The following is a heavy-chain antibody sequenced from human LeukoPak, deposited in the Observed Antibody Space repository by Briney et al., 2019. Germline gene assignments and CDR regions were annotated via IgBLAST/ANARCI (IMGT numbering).Heavy chain of an antibody. CDR1: GFTFSSYA. CDR3: ARHDHGDYVGY. J-gene: IGHJ4*02. D-gene: IGHD4-17*01. CDR2: ISGSGGST. Sequence: GGSLRLSCAASGFTFSSYAMSWVRQAPGKGLEWVSAISGSGGSTYYADSVKGRFTISRDNSKNTLYLQMNSLRAEDTAVYYCARHDHGDYVGYWGQGTLVTVSS. V-gene: IGHV3-23*01.